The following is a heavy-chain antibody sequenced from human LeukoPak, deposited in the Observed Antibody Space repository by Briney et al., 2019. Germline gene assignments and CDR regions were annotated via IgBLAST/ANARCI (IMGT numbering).Heavy chain of an antibody. CDR1: GYTFTSYG. CDR2: ISSYNGNT. Sequence: ASVKVSCKASGYTFTSYGISWVRQAPGQGLEWMGWISSYNGNTNYAQKFQGRVTMTRDTSISTAYMELSRLRSDDTAVYYCARPRVVGSGAFDVWGQGTMVTVSS. CDR3: ARPRVVGSGAFDV. V-gene: IGHV1-18*01. J-gene: IGHJ3*01. D-gene: IGHD1-26*01.